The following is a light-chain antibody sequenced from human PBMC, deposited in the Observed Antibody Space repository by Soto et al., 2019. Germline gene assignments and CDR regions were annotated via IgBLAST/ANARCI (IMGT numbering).Light chain of an antibody. J-gene: IGKJ4*01. V-gene: IGKV3-11*01. CDR3: QQRNRWPPVT. CDR2: DAF. Sequence: ESVLTQSPATLSLSPGERATLSCRASPSVSNSLAWYQHKPGQAPRLLSYDAFNRATGVPTRFSCSGSGTDFTLTISSLEPEDFAVYYCQQRNRWPPVTFGGGTRVEIK. CDR1: PSVSNS.